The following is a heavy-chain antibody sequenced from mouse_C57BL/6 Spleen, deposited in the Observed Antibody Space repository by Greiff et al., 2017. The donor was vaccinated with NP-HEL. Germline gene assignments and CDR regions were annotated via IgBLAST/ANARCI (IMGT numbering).Heavy chain of an antibody. D-gene: IGHD1-1*01. J-gene: IGHJ3*01. V-gene: IGHV5-9*01. Sequence: EVQLVESGGGLVKPGGSLKLSCVASGFTFSSYTMSWVRQTPEKRLEWVATISGGGGNTYYPDSVKGRFTISRDNAKNTLYLQMSSLRSEDTALYYCARYGSSRGFAYWGQGTLVTVSA. CDR3: ARYGSSRGFAY. CDR1: GFTFSSYT. CDR2: ISGGGGNT.